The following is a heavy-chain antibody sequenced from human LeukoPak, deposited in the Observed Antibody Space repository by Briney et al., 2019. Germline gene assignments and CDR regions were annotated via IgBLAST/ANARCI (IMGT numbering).Heavy chain of an antibody. V-gene: IGHV1-18*01. CDR2: ISAYNGNT. Sequence: GASVKVSCKASGYTFTSYGISWVRQAPGQGLEWMGWISAYNGNTNYAQKLQGRVTMTTDTSTSTAYMELRSLRSDDTAVYYRARVTGSGSYYKRLDYWGQGTLVTVSS. CDR1: GYTFTSYG. D-gene: IGHD3-10*01. J-gene: IGHJ4*02. CDR3: ARVTGSGSYYKRLDY.